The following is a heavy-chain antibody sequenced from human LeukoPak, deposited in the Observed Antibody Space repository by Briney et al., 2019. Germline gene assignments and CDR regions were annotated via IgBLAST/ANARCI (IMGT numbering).Heavy chain of an antibody. V-gene: IGHV3-30*02. CDR1: GFTFSSYG. CDR2: IRYDGSNK. D-gene: IGHD3-9*01. CDR3: AKGVDILTGYYDY. Sequence: SGGSLRLSCAASGFTFSSYGMHWVRQAPGKGLEWVAFIRYDGSNKYYADSVKGRFTISRDNSKNTLYLQMSSLRAEDTAVYYCAKGVDILTGYYDYWGQGTLVTVSS. J-gene: IGHJ4*02.